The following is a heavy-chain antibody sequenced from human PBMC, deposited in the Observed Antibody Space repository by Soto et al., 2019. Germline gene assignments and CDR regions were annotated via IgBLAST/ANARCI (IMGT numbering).Heavy chain of an antibody. Sequence: PGGSLRLSCAASGFTFSSYGMHWGRQAPGKGLEWVAVISYDGSNKYYADSVKGRFTISRDNHKNTLYLQTNSLRVEDTAVYYCAKLYDFWSGYYSDYSYYYGMDVWGQGTTVTVSS. CDR3: AKLYDFWSGYYSDYSYYYGMDV. CDR1: GFTFSSYG. D-gene: IGHD3-3*01. V-gene: IGHV3-30*18. CDR2: ISYDGSNK. J-gene: IGHJ6*02.